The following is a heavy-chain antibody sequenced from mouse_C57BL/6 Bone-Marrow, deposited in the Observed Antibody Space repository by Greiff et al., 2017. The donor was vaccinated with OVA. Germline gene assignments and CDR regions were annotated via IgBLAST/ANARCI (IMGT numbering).Heavy chain of an antibody. CDR1: GFSLTSYG. CDR2: IWSGGSK. CDR3: AKSGDYYSSNWYFDV. D-gene: IGHD1-1*01. J-gene: IGHJ1*03. V-gene: IGHV2-5*01. Sequence: QVQLQQSGPGLVQPSQSLSITCTASGFSLTSYGVHWVRQSPGKGLEWLGVIWSGGSKDYNAAIMSRLSIIKDNSKIQVVYKMNSLQAEDTAIYYWAKSGDYYSSNWYFDVWGTGTTVTVSS.